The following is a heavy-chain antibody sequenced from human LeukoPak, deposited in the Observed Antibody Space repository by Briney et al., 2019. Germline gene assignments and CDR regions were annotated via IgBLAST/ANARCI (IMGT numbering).Heavy chain of an antibody. V-gene: IGHV1-46*01. CDR1: GYTFTSYY. J-gene: IGHJ4*02. CDR2: INPSGGST. Sequence: ASVKVSCKACGYTFTSYYMHWVRQGPGQGLEWMGIINPSGGSTSYAQKFQGRVTMTRDTSTSTVYMELSSLRSEDTAVYYCARDSSGWYLFDYWGQGTLVAVS. CDR3: ARDSSGWYLFDY. D-gene: IGHD6-19*01.